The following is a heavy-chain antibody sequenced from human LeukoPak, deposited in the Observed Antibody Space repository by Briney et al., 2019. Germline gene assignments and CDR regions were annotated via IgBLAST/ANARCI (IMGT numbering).Heavy chain of an antibody. CDR1: GFTFRNYW. Sequence: PGGSLRLSCAASGFTFRNYWMHWVRQAPGKGLVWVSRTNSDGSSTDYADSVKGRFTLSRDNVKNTLYLQMNSLRAEDTAVYYCGRGRFHSLGDTVSLDLWGQGTLVTVSS. J-gene: IGHJ5*02. V-gene: IGHV3-74*01. CDR2: TNSDGSST. CDR3: GRGRFHSLGDTVSLDL. D-gene: IGHD1-26*01.